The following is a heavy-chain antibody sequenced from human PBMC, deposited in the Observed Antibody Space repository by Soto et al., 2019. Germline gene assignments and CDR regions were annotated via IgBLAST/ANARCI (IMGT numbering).Heavy chain of an antibody. CDR3: AIINDYGDYEPAVYDY. J-gene: IGHJ4*02. D-gene: IGHD4-17*01. Sequence: QVQLVQSGAEVKKPGASVKVSCKASGYTFTSYDINWVRQATGQGLEWMGWMHPNSGNRGYAQKFQGRVTMNRNTSIRTAYMELSSLRSEDTAVYYCAIINDYGDYEPAVYDYWGQGTLVTVSS. V-gene: IGHV1-8*01. CDR2: MHPNSGNR. CDR1: GYTFTSYD.